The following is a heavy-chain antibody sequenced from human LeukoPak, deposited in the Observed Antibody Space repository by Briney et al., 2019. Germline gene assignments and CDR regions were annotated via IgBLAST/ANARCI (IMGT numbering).Heavy chain of an antibody. D-gene: IGHD3-10*01. CDR2: ISGNGDNT. V-gene: IGHV3-23*01. J-gene: IGHJ4*02. Sequence: GGSLRLSCEASGFTFSRYAMSWVRQAPGKGLEWVSTISGNGDNTYFADSVKGRFTISRDNSKHTLYLQMNSLRAEDTAVYYCAKEIVTSGADHFDYWGQGTLVTVSS. CDR3: AKEIVTSGADHFDY. CDR1: GFTFSRYA.